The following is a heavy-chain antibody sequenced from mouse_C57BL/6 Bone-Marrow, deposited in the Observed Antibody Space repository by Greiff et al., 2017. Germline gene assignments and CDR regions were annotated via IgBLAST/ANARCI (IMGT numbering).Heavy chain of an antibody. CDR2: IYPGNSDT. D-gene: IGHD6-1*01. J-gene: IGHJ1*03. CDR3: ARCGSLLYWYFDV. Sequence: VQLQQSGTVLARPGASVKMSCKTSGYTFTSYWMHWVKQRPGQGLEWIGAIYPGNSDTSYNQKFKGKAKLTAVTSASTAYMELSSLTNEDSAVYYCARCGSLLYWYFDVWGTGTTVTVSS. V-gene: IGHV1-5*01. CDR1: GYTFTSYW.